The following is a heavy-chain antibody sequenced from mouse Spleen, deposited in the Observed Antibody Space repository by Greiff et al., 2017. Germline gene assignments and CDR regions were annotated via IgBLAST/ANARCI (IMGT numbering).Heavy chain of an antibody. Sequence: EVKLMESGGGLVKPGGSLKLSCAASGFTFSSYAMSWVRQTPEKRLEWVATISSGGSYTYYPDSVKGRFTISRDNAKNTLYLQMSSLRSEDTAMYYCARHYGNYFMDYWGQGTSVTVSS. CDR3: ARHYGNYFMDY. CDR2: ISSGGSYT. V-gene: IGHV5-9-3*01. CDR1: GFTFSSYA. D-gene: IGHD2-1*01. J-gene: IGHJ4*01.